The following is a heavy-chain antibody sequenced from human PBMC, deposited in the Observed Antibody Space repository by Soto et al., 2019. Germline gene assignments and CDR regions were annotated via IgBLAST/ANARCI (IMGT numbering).Heavy chain of an antibody. CDR2: IIPLFGTT. V-gene: IGHV1-69*01. D-gene: IGHD3-10*01. Sequence: QVQVVQSGVEVRRPGSSVKVSCKASGDTFKNGVISWVRQAPGQGLEWMGGIIPLFGTTDFAQRFQGRLTITTDESTTTAYMELSRLRSEDTATYYGAAALGFGKLSVVWGQGTTVIVSS. CDR1: GDTFKNGV. CDR3: AAALGFGKLSVV. J-gene: IGHJ6*02.